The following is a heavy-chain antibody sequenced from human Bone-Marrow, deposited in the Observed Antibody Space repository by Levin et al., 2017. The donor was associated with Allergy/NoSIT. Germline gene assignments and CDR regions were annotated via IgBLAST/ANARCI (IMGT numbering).Heavy chain of an antibody. CDR3: SSSGHSAFDI. D-gene: IGHD3-22*01. J-gene: IGHJ3*02. CDR2: ISSSGSTI. Sequence: GESLKISCAASGFTFSDYYMSWIRQAPGKGPEWVSYISSSGSTIYYADSVKGRFTISRDNAKNSLYLQMNSLRAEDTAVYYCSSSGHSAFDIWGQGTMVTVSS. CDR1: GFTFSDYY. V-gene: IGHV3-11*01.